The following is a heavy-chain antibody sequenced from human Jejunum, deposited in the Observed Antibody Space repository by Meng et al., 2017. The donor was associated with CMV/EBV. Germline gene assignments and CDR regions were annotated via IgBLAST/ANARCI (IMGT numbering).Heavy chain of an antibody. CDR1: GYNFTGYF. CDR3: ARFSSAWYADY. Sequence: QVQLVQSGAEVKKPGASVKVSCKASGYNFTGYFMHWVRQAPGQGLEWMGIISPSGGSKSYAQKFQGRVTMTRDTSTSTVYMELSSLRSEDTAVYYCARFSSAWYADYWGQGTLVTVSS. V-gene: IGHV1-46*01. D-gene: IGHD6-19*01. CDR2: ISPSGGSK. J-gene: IGHJ4*02.